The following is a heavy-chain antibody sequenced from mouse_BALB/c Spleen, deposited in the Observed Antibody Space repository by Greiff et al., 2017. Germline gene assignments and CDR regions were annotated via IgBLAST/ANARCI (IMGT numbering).Heavy chain of an antibody. CDR3: AREETLTTATY. V-gene: IGHV3-6*02. Sequence: EVKLQESGPGLVKPSQSLSLTCSVTGYSITSGYYWNWIRQFPGNKLEWMGYISYDGSNNYNPSLKNRISITRDTSKNQFFLKLNSVTTEDTATYYCAREETLTTATYWGQGTTLTVSS. D-gene: IGHD1-2*01. CDR1: GYSITSGYY. CDR2: ISYDGSN. J-gene: IGHJ2*01.